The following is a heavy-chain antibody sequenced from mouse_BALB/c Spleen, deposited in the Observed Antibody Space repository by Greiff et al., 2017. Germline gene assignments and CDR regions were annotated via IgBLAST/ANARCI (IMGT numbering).Heavy chain of an antibody. V-gene: IGHV2-9*02. Sequence: QVQLQQSGPGLVAPSQSLSITCTVSGFSLTSYGVHWVRQPPGKGLEWLGVIWAGGSTNYNSALMSRLSISKDNSKSQVFLKMNSLQTDDTAMYYCAREGSFGTYWGQGTLVTVSA. CDR1: GFSLTSYG. CDR3: AREGSFGTY. CDR2: IWAGGST. J-gene: IGHJ3*01.